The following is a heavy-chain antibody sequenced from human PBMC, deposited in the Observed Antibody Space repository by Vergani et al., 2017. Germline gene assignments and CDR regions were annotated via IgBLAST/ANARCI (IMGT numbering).Heavy chain of an antibody. J-gene: IGHJ3*02. V-gene: IGHV3-30*18. CDR2: ISYDGSNK. CDR1: GFTFSSYG. Sequence: VQLLESGGGLVQPGGSLRLSCAASGFTFSSYGMHWVRQAPGKGLEWVAVISYDGSNKYYADSVKGRFTISRDNSKNTLYLQMNSLRAEDTAVYYCAKVDTAMVTYYAFDIWGQGTMVTVSS. CDR3: AKVDTAMVTYYAFDI. D-gene: IGHD5-18*01.